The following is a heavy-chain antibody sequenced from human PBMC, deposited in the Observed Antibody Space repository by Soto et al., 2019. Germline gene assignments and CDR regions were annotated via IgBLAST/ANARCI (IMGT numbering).Heavy chain of an antibody. Sequence: SETLSLTCAVYGGSSSGYYWSWIRQPPGKGLEWIGEINHSGSTNYNPSLKSRVTISVDTSKNQFSLKLSSVTAADTAVYYCARGESVYYFDYWGQRTLVTVSS. CDR3: ARGESVYYFDY. CDR2: INHSGST. J-gene: IGHJ4*02. D-gene: IGHD3-10*01. V-gene: IGHV4-34*01. CDR1: GGSSSGYY.